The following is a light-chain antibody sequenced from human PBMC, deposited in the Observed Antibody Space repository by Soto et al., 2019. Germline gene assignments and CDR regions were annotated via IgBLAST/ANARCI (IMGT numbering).Light chain of an antibody. CDR2: LGS. Sequence: DIVMTQSPLSLPVTPGEPASISCRSSQSLLYGAGYMHVDWYLQKPGQPPHLLIFLGSNRASGVPDRFSGSVSGTDFTLKISRVETEDVGIYYCMQTLQTPYTFGQGTKLEIK. J-gene: IGKJ2*01. V-gene: IGKV2-28*01. CDR3: MQTLQTPYT. CDR1: QSLLYGAGYMH.